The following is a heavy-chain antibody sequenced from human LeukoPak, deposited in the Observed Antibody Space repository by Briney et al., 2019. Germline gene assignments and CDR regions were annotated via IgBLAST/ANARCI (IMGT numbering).Heavy chain of an antibody. Sequence: PGGSLRLSCAASGFTFSSYWMCWVRQAPGKGLAWVSCIKTDGSITAYAGSVKGRFTISRDNAKDTLYLQMNSLRADDAAVYYCARDGDAPMTDFDYWGQGTLVTVSS. CDR2: IKTDGSIT. V-gene: IGHV3-74*01. J-gene: IGHJ4*02. D-gene: IGHD2-21*02. CDR1: GFTFSSYW. CDR3: ARDGDAPMTDFDY.